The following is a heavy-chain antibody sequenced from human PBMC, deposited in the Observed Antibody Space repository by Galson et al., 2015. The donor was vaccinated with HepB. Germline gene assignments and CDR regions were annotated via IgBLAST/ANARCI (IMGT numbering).Heavy chain of an antibody. CDR3: ARENDYYGGAFDI. V-gene: IGHV3-53*01. D-gene: IGHD3-10*01. Sequence: SLRLSCAASGFTVSSNYMSWVRQAPGNGLEWVSVIYSGGSTYYADSVKGRFTISRDNSKNTLYLQMNSLRAEDTAVYYCARENDYYGGAFDIWAKGQWSPSLQ. CDR1: GFTVSSNY. J-gene: IGHJ3*02. CDR2: IYSGGST.